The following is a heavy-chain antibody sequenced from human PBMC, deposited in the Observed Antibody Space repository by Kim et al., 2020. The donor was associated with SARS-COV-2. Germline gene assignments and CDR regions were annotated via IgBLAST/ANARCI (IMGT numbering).Heavy chain of an antibody. Sequence: GESLKISCKGSGYSFTSYWISWVRQMPGKGLEWMGRIDPSDSYTNYSPSFQGHVTISADKSISTAYLQWSSLKASDTAMYYCARHASSSSSYKYYYYGMDVWGQGTTVTVSS. V-gene: IGHV5-10-1*01. CDR3: ARHASSSSSYKYYYYGMDV. CDR1: GYSFTSYW. J-gene: IGHJ6*02. CDR2: IDPSDSYT. D-gene: IGHD6-6*01.